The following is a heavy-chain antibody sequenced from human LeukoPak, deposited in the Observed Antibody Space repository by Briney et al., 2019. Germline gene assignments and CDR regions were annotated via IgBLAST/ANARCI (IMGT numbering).Heavy chain of an antibody. V-gene: IGHV1-69*06. J-gene: IGHJ6*03. CDR3: AKQGAARQDYYMDV. D-gene: IGHD5-18*01. CDR2: IIPIFGTA. Sequence: SVKVSCKASGDSFSSYAITWVRQAPGQGLEWLGRIIPIFGTANYPQKFRGRVTITADILSSTAYIEMTNLTSDDTAVYFCAKQGAARQDYYMDVWGNGTTVSVS. CDR1: GDSFSSYA.